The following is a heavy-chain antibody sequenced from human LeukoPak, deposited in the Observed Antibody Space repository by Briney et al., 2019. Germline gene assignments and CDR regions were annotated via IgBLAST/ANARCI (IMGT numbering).Heavy chain of an antibody. CDR2: TYYRSKWYN. D-gene: IGHD2-8*02. J-gene: IGHJ4*02. CDR3: ARVLSRYFDY. Sequence: SQTLSLTCAISGDTVSISSATWNWIGQSPSRGLEWLGRTYYRSKWYNEYAPSVKGRIAFNPDTSKNQFSLQLNSVTPEDTAVYYCARVLSRYFDYCGQGTLVAVSS. CDR1: GDTVSISSAT. V-gene: IGHV6-1*01.